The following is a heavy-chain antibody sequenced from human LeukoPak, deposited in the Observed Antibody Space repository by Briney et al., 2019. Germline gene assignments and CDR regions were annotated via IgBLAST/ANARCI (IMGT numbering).Heavy chain of an antibody. CDR2: ISSSSSYI. J-gene: IGHJ4*02. V-gene: IGHV3-21*01. CDR1: GFTFSSYG. Sequence: GGSLRLSCAASGFTFSSYGMHWVRQAPGKGLEWVSSISSSSSYIYYADSVKGRFTISRDNAKNSLYLQMNSLRAEDTAVYYCARDHGELDTAMVYDYWGQGTLVTVSS. CDR3: ARDHGELDTAMVYDY. D-gene: IGHD5-18*01.